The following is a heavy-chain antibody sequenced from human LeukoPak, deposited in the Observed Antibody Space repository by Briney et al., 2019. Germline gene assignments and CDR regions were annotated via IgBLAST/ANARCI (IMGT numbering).Heavy chain of an antibody. CDR3: AMRRVEMATIYAFDI. D-gene: IGHD5-24*01. J-gene: IGHJ3*02. CDR2: IYTSGST. V-gene: IGHV4-61*02. Sequence: SETLSLTCTVSGGSISSGSYYWSWIRQPAGKGLEWIGRIYTSGSTNYNPSFKSRVTISVDTSKNQFSLKLSSVTAADTAVYYCAMRRVEMATIYAFDIWGQGTMVTVSS. CDR1: GGSISSGSYY.